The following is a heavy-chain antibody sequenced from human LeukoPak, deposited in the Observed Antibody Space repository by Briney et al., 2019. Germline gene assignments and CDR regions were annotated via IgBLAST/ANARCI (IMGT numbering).Heavy chain of an antibody. CDR3: VKVYCSITSGRFAP. D-gene: IGHD2-2*01. CDR1: GFTFSSYA. V-gene: IGHV3-64D*06. Sequence: GGSLRLSCSASGFTFSSYAMHWVRQAPGKGLEYVSAISRNGGSTYYADSVKGRFTISRDNSKNTLYLQMSSLRAEDTAVYYCVKVYCSITSGRFAPWGQETLVPVSS. J-gene: IGHJ5*02. CDR2: ISRNGGST.